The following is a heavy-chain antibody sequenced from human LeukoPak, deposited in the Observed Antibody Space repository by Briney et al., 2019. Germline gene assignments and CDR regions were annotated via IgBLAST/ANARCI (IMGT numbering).Heavy chain of an antibody. V-gene: IGHV3-21*01. CDR1: GFTFSSYS. CDR2: ISSSSSYI. Sequence: GGSLRLSCAASGFTFSSYSMNWVRQAPGKGLEWVSSISSSSSYIYYADSVKGRFTISRDNAKNSLYLQMNSLRAEDTAVYYCAKDRGGRDGYNSPLDYWGQGTLVTVSS. D-gene: IGHD5-24*01. J-gene: IGHJ4*02. CDR3: AKDRGGRDGYNSPLDY.